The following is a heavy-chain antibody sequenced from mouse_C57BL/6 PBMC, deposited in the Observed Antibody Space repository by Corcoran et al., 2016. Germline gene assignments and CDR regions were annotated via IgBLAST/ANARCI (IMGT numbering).Heavy chain of an antibody. D-gene: IGHD1-1*01. Sequence: EVQLQQSGPELVKPGASVKISCKASGYTFTDYYMNWVKQSHGKSLEWIGDINPNNGGTSYNQKFKGKATLTVDKSSSTAYMELRSLTSEASAVYYCARDGYYGSSSYAMDYWGQGTSVTVSS. CDR1: GYTFTDYY. CDR2: INPNNGGT. CDR3: ARDGYYGSSSYAMDY. J-gene: IGHJ4*01. V-gene: IGHV1-26*01.